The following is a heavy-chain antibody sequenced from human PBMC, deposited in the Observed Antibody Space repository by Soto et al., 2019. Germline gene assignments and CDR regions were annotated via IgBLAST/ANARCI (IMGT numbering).Heavy chain of an antibody. J-gene: IGHJ6*02. Sequence: ASVKVSCKASGHTFTSYYMHWVRQAPGQGLEWIGIINLSTGSTSYAQKFQGRVTITRDTSTSTAYMDLSSLRSEDTAVYYCARGRVPAYSSSSWYYYYGMDVWGQ. CDR2: INLSTGST. CDR3: ARGRVPAYSSSSWYYYYGMDV. CDR1: GHTFTSYY. V-gene: IGHV1-46*01. D-gene: IGHD6-6*01.